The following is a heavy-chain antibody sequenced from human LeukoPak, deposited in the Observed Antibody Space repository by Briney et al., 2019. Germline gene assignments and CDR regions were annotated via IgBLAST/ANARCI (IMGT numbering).Heavy chain of an antibody. V-gene: IGHV3-30*01. CDR1: GHTFSNNG. CDR3: ARDSPSRDSSDYMDV. D-gene: IGHD6-6*01. CDR2: FPFDGSNK. J-gene: IGHJ6*03. Sequence: GGSLRLSCAASGHTFSNNGMHWVRQAPGKGLEWGAVFPFDGSNKYYADSVKGRFTISRDNSKNTLYLQMNSLRPEDTAVYYCARDSPSRDSSDYMDVWGKGTTVTVS.